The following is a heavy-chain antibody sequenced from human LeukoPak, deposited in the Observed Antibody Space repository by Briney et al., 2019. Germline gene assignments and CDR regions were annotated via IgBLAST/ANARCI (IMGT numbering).Heavy chain of an antibody. Sequence: SETLSLTCTVSGYSISSGYYWGWIRQPPGKGLEWIGSIYYTGNTYYNASLKSRVTISIDTSKNQISLRLTSVTATDTAIYYCARQTGSGLFILPGGQGTLVTVSS. J-gene: IGHJ4*02. CDR2: IYYTGNT. CDR1: GYSISSGYY. V-gene: IGHV4-38-2*02. D-gene: IGHD3/OR15-3a*01. CDR3: ARQTGSGLFILP.